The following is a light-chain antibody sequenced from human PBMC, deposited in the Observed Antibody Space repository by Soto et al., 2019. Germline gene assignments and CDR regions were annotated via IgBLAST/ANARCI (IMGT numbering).Light chain of an antibody. J-gene: IGLJ2*01. CDR3: CSYAGYYSVV. Sequence: QSALTQPRSVSGSPGQSVTISCTGTSSDVGGYNYVSWYQQYPGKAPKFIIYDVSKRPSGVPDRFSGSKSGNTASLTISGLQAEDEADYYCCSYAGYYSVVFGGGTQLTVL. CDR1: SSDVGGYNY. CDR2: DVS. V-gene: IGLV2-11*01.